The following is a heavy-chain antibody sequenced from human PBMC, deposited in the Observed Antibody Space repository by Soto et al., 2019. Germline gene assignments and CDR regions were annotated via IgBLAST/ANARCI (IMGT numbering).Heavy chain of an antibody. D-gene: IGHD3-9*01. V-gene: IGHV3-21*01. CDR2: ISSSSSYI. Sequence: GGSLRLSCAASGFTFSSYSMNWVRQAPGKGLEWVSSISSSSSYIYYADSVKGRFTISRDNAKNSLYLQMNSLRAEDTAVYYCARKYYDILTGYVGERTLYGMGVWGQGTTVTVSS. CDR1: GFTFSSYS. CDR3: ARKYYDILTGYVGERTLYGMGV. J-gene: IGHJ6*02.